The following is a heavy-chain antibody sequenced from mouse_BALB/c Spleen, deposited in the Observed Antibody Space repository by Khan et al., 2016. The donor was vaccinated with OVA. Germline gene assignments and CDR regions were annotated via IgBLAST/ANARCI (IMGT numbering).Heavy chain of an antibody. D-gene: IGHD2-1*01. CDR2: IFPGTGTT. Sequence: QVQLQQSGAELVKPGASVKLSCKTSGYTFTSYWIQWVKQRPGQGLGWIGQIFPGTGTTYYNENLKGKATLTVDTSSNTAYMQFSSLTSEDSAVYCCARGYFGNYEFAYWGQGTLVTVSP. J-gene: IGHJ3*01. CDR1: GYTFTSYW. CDR3: ARGYFGNYEFAY. V-gene: IGHV1S132*01.